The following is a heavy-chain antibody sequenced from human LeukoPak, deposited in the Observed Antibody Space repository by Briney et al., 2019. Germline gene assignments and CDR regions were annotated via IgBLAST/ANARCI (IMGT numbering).Heavy chain of an antibody. D-gene: IGHD3-10*01. CDR1: GYTFTGYY. CDR3: ATRYGSGSPISYFDL. V-gene: IGHV1-2*02. CDR2: INPNSGDT. J-gene: IGHJ2*01. Sequence: ASVKVSCKASGYTFTGYYMHWVRQAPGQGLEWMGWINPNSGDTHYPQTFQARVTMTRDTSISTAYMELSSLRSGDTAMYYCATRYGSGSPISYFDLWGRGTLVTVSS.